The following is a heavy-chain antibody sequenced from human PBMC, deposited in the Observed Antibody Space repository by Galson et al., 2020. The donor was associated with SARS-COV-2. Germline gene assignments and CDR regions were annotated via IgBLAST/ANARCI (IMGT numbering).Heavy chain of an antibody. CDR2: ISPADSDT. D-gene: IGHD3-3*01. Sequence: GGSLRLSCMASGYNFATYWVAWVRQMPAKGLEWMGVISPADSDTRYSPSSQGQLTITADKSISATFLQWNSLKASDTAIYYCARLRFDFWGGFGFNALDVWGSGTLVTVSS. V-gene: IGHV5-51*01. CDR3: ARLRFDFWGGFGFNALDV. CDR1: GYNFATYW. J-gene: IGHJ3*01.